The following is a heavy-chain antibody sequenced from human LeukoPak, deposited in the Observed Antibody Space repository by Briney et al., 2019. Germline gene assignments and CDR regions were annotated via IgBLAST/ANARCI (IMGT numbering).Heavy chain of an antibody. Sequence: GESLRLFCAASGFTFSNYGMSWVRQAPGKGLEWVSVIRGSGGGTYYADSVKGRFTISRDNSKNTVYLQMNSLRAEDTAVYYCVKARMPHCGADCLESWGQGTLVTVSS. D-gene: IGHD2-21*02. J-gene: IGHJ4*02. CDR3: VKARMPHCGADCLES. CDR1: GFTFSNYG. V-gene: IGHV3-23*01. CDR2: IRGSGGGT.